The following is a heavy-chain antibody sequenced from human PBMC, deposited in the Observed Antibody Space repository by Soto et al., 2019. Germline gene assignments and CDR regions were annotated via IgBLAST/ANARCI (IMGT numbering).Heavy chain of an antibody. CDR3: ARDRAFRVPAAMPGGYYYYGMDV. J-gene: IGHJ6*02. Sequence: PSETLSLTCTVSGGSISSGDYYWSWIRQPPGKGLEWIGYIYYSGSTYYNPSLKSRVTISVDTSKNQFSLKLSSVTAADTAVYYCARDRAFRVPAAMPGGYYYYGMDVWGQGTTVTVSS. D-gene: IGHD2-2*01. V-gene: IGHV4-30-4*01. CDR2: IYYSGST. CDR1: GGSISSGDYY.